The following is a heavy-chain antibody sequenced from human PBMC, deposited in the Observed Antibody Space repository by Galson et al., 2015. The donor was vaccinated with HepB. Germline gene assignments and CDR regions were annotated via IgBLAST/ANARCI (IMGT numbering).Heavy chain of an antibody. J-gene: IGHJ4*02. V-gene: IGHV5-51*03. CDR2: IYPGDSDT. D-gene: IGHD6-19*01. CDR1: GYSFTNYW. Sequence: QSGAEVKKPGESLKISCKGSGYSFTNYWIGWVRQMPGKGLEWMGIIYPGDSDTRYSPSFQGQVTISADKSINTAYPQWSSLKASDTAMYCCASHLKYSCGSHYFDHWRQGTLVAVSS. CDR3: ASHLKYSCGSHYFDH.